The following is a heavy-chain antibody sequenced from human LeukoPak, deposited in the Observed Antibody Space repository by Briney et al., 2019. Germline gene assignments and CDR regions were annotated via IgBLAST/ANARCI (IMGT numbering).Heavy chain of an antibody. J-gene: IGHJ4*02. V-gene: IGHV4-59*04. CDR1: GGSISSYY. D-gene: IGHD3-3*01. CDR3: ARLDDFEYYFDY. Sequence: PSETLSLTCTVSGGSISSYYWSWIRQPPGKGLEWIGYIYYSGSTYYNPSLKSRVTISVDTSKNQFSLKLSSVTAADTAVYYCARLDDFEYYFDYWGQGTLVTVSS. CDR2: IYYSGST.